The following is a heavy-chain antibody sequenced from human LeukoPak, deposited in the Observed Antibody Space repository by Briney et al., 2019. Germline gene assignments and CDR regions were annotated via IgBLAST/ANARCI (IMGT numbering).Heavy chain of an antibody. D-gene: IGHD6-19*01. Sequence: GASVTVSCTISGYSLSDLSIHWVREAPGQGHKWVGGFDSENNKMVYSQKFQGRVTMTEDTSADTAYMELTSLRSEDTAVYFCATDRVYRSSGRSWGFFDYWGQGTLVIVSS. J-gene: IGHJ4*02. CDR3: ATDRVYRSSGRSWGFFDY. CDR1: GYSLSDLS. CDR2: FDSENNKM. V-gene: IGHV1-24*01.